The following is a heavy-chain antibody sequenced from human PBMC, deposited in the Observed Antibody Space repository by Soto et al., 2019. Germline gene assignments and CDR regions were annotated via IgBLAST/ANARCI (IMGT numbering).Heavy chain of an antibody. CDR1: GYTFTSYY. J-gene: IGHJ4*02. V-gene: IGHV1-46*01. Sequence: QVQLVQSGAEVKKPGASVKVSCKASGYTFTSYYMHWVRQAPGQGLEWMGIINPSGGSTSYAQKFQXXVXMXXDTSTSTGYMELSSLRSEDTAVYYCARQTTSHFDYWGQGTLVTVSS. D-gene: IGHD4-4*01. CDR3: ARQTTSHFDY. CDR2: INPSGGST.